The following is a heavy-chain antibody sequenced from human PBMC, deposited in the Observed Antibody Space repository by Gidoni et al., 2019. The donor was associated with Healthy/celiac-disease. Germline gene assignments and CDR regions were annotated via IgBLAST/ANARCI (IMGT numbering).Heavy chain of an antibody. CDR3: ARDISSSWYGGLVRWFDP. CDR1: GGSISSSNW. CDR2: IYHSGST. Sequence: QVQLQESGPGLVKPSGTLSLTCAVPGGSISSSNWWSWVRQPPGKGLEWIGEIYHSGSTNYNPSLKSRVTISVDKSKNQFSLKLSSVTAADTAVYYCARDISSSWYGGLVRWFDPWGQGTLVTVSS. J-gene: IGHJ5*02. V-gene: IGHV4-4*02. D-gene: IGHD6-13*01.